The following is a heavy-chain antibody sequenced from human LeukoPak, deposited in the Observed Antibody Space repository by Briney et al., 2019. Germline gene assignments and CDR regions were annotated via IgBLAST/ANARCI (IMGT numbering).Heavy chain of an antibody. Sequence: GGSLRLSCAASGFTVSSYAKSWFRQAPGKGLEWVSGISNSGGTTYYADSVKGRFTSSRDNSNNTLYLQMDSLRAEDTAVYHCAKNLDGVANYFDYWGQGTLVTVSS. J-gene: IGHJ4*02. V-gene: IGHV3-23*01. CDR2: ISNSGGTT. CDR1: GFTVSSYA. D-gene: IGHD5-12*01. CDR3: AKNLDGVANYFDY.